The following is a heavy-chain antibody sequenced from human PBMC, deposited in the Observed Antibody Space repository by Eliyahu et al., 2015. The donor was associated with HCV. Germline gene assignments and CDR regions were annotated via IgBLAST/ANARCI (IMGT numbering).Heavy chain of an antibody. V-gene: IGHV1-69*18. Sequence: QVQLVQSAXEVKKPGSXVKVXCKASRYIXEHYGLTWVRQAPGQGLEWMGTIVPLFTSSQYAQKFAGRLSITADESTNTVYMELTSLTPEDTAVYYCGRDGDGHHGGWADPWGQGT. CDR2: IVPLFTSS. CDR1: RYIXEHYG. D-gene: IGHD5-24*01. J-gene: IGHJ5*02. CDR3: GRDGDGHHGGWADP.